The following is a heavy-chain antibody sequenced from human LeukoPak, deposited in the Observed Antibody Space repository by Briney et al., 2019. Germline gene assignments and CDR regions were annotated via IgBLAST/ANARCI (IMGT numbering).Heavy chain of an antibody. J-gene: IGHJ4*02. CDR1: GFAFSRNW. CDR3: ATDPDSGGWSTFDY. V-gene: IGHV3-74*01. Sequence: PGGSLRLSCAASGFAFSRNWMHWVRQAPGKGLVWVSRIKSDVSATHYADSVKGRFTISRDNAKNTPYLQMNSLRVEDTAVYYCATDPDSGGWSTFDYWGQGTLVTVSS. CDR2: IKSDVSAT. D-gene: IGHD6-19*01.